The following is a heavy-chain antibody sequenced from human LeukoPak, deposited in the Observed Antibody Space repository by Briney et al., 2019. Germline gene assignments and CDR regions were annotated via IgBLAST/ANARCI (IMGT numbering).Heavy chain of an antibody. CDR3: ARGPRYSFGSAFGY. Sequence: GGSLRLSCAASGFTLSTYWMHWVRQGPGKGLVWVSRFSGDGTTTTYADSVKGRFTISRDHAKNTLYLQMDSLRAEDTAVYYCARGPRYSFGSAFGYWGQGALVTVSS. D-gene: IGHD5-18*01. V-gene: IGHV3-74*01. CDR2: FSGDGTTT. CDR1: GFTLSTYW. J-gene: IGHJ4*02.